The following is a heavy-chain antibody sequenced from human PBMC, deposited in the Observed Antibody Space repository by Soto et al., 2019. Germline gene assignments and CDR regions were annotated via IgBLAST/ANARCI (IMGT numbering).Heavy chain of an antibody. CDR1: GFTFNKYV. V-gene: IGHV3-23*01. J-gene: IGHJ3*01. Sequence: EVQLLESGGGLVKPGGSLRLSCAASGFTFNKYVMNWVRQAPGKGLEWVSGISGSARTTYYADSVKGRCTISRDNSKDTRYLQINSLRPGETGRYYCAKTRLYEATGYHREGLDVWVKGTMVTFS. D-gene: IGHD3-9*01. CDR3: AKTRLYEATGYHREGLDV. CDR2: ISGSARTT.